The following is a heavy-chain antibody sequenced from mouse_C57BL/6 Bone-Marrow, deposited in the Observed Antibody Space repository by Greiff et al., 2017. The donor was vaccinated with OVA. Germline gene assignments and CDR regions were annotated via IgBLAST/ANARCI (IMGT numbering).Heavy chain of an antibody. Sequence: VQLQQSGAELVKPGASVKLSCKASGYTFTSNWMHWGKQRPGRGLEGIGRIDPNSGGTKYNEKFKSKATLTVDKPSSTAYMQLSSLTSEDSAVYYCARRIYYFDYWGQGTTLTVSS. CDR3: ARRIYYFDY. J-gene: IGHJ2*01. CDR2: IDPNSGGT. V-gene: IGHV1-72*01. CDR1: GYTFTSNW.